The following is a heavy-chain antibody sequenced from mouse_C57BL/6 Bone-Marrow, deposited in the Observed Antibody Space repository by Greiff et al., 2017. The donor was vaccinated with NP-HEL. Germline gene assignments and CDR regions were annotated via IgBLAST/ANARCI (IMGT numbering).Heavy chain of an antibody. CDR2: IYWDDDQ. D-gene: IGHD3-2*02. CDR3: ARRSGQLRGLYAMDY. CDR1: GFSLSTSGMG. Sequence: QVTLKVSGPGILQSSQTLSLTCSFSGFSLSTSGMGVSWIRQPSGKGLEWLAHIYWDDDQRSNPSLKSRLTISKDTSRNQVFLKITSVDTADTATYYCARRSGQLRGLYAMDYWGQGTSVTVSS. J-gene: IGHJ4*01. V-gene: IGHV8-12*01.